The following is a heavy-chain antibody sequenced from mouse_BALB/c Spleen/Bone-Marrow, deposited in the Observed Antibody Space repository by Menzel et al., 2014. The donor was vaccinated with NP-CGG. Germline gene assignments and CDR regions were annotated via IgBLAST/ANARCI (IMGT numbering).Heavy chain of an antibody. V-gene: IGHV1S81*02. CDR3: ARDGNYRYAMDY. CDR1: GFTFTSYW. J-gene: IGHJ4*01. CDR2: INPSNGRT. D-gene: IGHD2-1*01. Sequence: QVQLKQSGDELVKPGASVKLSCMASGFTFTSYWIHWVKQRPGQGPEWIGEINPSNGRTNYNEKFKRKATLTEDKSSSTAYMQLSSLTPEDSAVYYCARDGNYRYAMDYWGQGTSVTVSS.